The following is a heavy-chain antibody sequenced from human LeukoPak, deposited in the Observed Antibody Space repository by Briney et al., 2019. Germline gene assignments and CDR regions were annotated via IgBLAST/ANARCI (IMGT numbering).Heavy chain of an antibody. V-gene: IGHV4-34*01. CDR3: ARMRGGGIGYHYYVDV. CDR1: GGSFSDYY. J-gene: IGHJ6*03. Sequence: PLETLSLTCAVYGGSFSDYYWSWIRQPPGKGLEWIGEINHSGSTNYNPSLKSRVSISVDTSKNQFSLKLTSVTAADTAVYYCARMRGGGIGYHYYVDVWGKGTTVLVSS. CDR2: INHSGST. D-gene: IGHD2-15*01.